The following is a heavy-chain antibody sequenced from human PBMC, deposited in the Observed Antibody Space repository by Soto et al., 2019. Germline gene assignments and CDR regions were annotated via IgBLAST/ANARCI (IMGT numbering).Heavy chain of an antibody. CDR2: IWYDGSNK. D-gene: IGHD7-27*01. V-gene: IGHV3-33*01. J-gene: IGHJ4*02. CDR1: GFTFSSYG. Sequence: GGSLRLSCAASGFTFSSYGMHWVRQAPGKGLEWVAVIWYDGSNKYYADSVKGRFTISRDNSKNTLYLQMNSLRAEDTAVYYCARDSPNPSYFDYWGQGTLVTVSS. CDR3: ARDSPNPSYFDY.